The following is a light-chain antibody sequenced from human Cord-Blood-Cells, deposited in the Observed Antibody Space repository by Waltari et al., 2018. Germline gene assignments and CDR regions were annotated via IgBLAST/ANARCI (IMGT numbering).Light chain of an antibody. CDR3: QQYYSTPQT. V-gene: IGKV4-1*01. CDR2: WAS. CDR1: KLVLYSSNNTNY. J-gene: IGKJ1*01. Sequence: DIVMTQFPDSLAVSLGERAPTKCQSTKLVLYSSNNTNYLAGYQQKPGQPPNRLICWASTRESGVPDRFSGSGSGTDFTLTISSLQAEDVAVYYCQQYYSTPQTFGQGTKVEIK.